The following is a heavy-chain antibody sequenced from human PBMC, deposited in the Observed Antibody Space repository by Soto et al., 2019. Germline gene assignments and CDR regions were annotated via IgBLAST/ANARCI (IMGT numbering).Heavy chain of an antibody. J-gene: IGHJ4*02. CDR3: ARIYSSGWYEWDY. CDR2: INHSGST. Sequence: SETLSFTCAVYGGSFSGYYWSWIRQPPGKGLEWIGEINHSGSTNYNPSLKSRVTISVDTSKNQFSLKLSSVTAADTAVYYCARIYSSGWYEWDYWGQGTLVTVSS. V-gene: IGHV4-34*01. D-gene: IGHD6-19*01. CDR1: GGSFSGYY.